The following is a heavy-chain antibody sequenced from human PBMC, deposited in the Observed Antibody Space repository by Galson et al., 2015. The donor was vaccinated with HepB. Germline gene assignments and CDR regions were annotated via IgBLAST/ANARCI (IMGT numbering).Heavy chain of an antibody. J-gene: IGHJ4*02. Sequence: PALVKPTQTLTLTCTFSGFSLNTRGVGVGWIRQPPGKALEWLILIYWDGDKRYSPSLKSRLSITKDTSKNQVVSTMTNVDPVDTATYYCAALRFLDYLPFEYWGQGTLVTVSS. CDR2: IYWDGDK. V-gene: IGHV2-5*02. CDR1: GFSLNTRGVG. D-gene: IGHD3-3*01. CDR3: AALRFLDYLPFEY.